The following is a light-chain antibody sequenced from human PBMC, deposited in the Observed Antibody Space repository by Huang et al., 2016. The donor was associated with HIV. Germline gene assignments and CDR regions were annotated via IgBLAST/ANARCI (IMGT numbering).Light chain of an antibody. CDR3: QQRTNWPLYT. V-gene: IGKV3-11*01. CDR2: DTT. J-gene: IGKJ2*01. Sequence: EIVLTQSPATLSFSPGERATLSCRASQSVSSYLAWYQQKPGQAPRRLIYDTTNRATDIPARFSGSGSGTDFTLTISNLEPEDFAVYYCQQRTNWPLYTFGQGTKLEIK. CDR1: QSVSSY.